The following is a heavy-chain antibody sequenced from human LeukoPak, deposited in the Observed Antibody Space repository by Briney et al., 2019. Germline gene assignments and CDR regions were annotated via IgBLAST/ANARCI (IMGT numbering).Heavy chain of an antibody. J-gene: IGHJ3*02. Sequence: TGGSLRLSCAASGFTFSSYAMSWVRQAPGKGLEWVSAISGSGGSTYYADSVKGRFTISRDNSKNTLYLQMNSLRAEDTAVYYCAKDQAYYYDNSGYYTGAFDIWGQGTMVTVSS. V-gene: IGHV3-23*01. D-gene: IGHD3-22*01. CDR2: ISGSGGST. CDR3: AKDQAYYYDNSGYYTGAFDI. CDR1: GFTFSSYA.